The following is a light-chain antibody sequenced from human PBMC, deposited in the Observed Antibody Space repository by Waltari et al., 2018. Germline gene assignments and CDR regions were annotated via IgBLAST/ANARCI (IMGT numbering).Light chain of an antibody. V-gene: IGKV3-15*01. J-gene: IGKJ5*01. CDR2: DAS. Sequence: IVMTQSPAPLPVSPGGRVTLSCRASQNIGSHLAWYQQKPGQAPRLLIFDASTGATGIPARFGGSGSGTEFTLTISSLQSEDSAIYYCQHYHNWPSTFGQGTRLEIK. CDR1: QNIGSH. CDR3: QHYHNWPST.